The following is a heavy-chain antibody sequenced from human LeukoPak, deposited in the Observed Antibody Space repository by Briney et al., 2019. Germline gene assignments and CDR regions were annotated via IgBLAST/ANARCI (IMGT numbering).Heavy chain of an antibody. V-gene: IGHV4-39*01. CDR1: GGSISSSSYY. Sequence: SETLSLTCTVSGGSISSSSYYWGWIRQPSGKGLEWIGSIYYGGSTYYNPSLKSRVTISVDTSRNQFSLKLSSVTAADTAVYYCAGVVAVAGISDYWGQGTLVTVSS. CDR2: IYYGGST. D-gene: IGHD6-19*01. J-gene: IGHJ4*02. CDR3: AGVVAVAGISDY.